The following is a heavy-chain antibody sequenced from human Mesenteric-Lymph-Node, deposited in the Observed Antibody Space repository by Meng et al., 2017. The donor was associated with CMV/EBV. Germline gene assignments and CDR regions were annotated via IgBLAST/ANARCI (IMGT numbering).Heavy chain of an antibody. CDR1: GNRFTGYY. CDR2: INTNSGGT. Sequence: KACGNRFTGYYIHWVRQATGQGLEWKGRINTNSGGTNYAQKFQDRVTMTRDTSVSRAYMELGSLRSDDTAMYFCAREDGVSVSPFDYWGQGTLVTVSS. V-gene: IGHV1-2*06. J-gene: IGHJ4*02. CDR3: AREDGVSVSPFDY. D-gene: IGHD6-6*01.